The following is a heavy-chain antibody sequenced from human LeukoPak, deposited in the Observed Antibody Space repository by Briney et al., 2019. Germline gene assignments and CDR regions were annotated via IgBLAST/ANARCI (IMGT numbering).Heavy chain of an antibody. Sequence: GGSLRLSCAASGFTFSSYAMHWVRQAPGKGLEWVAVISYDGSNKYYADSVKGRFTISRDNSKNTLYLQMNSLRAEDTAVYYCARDSVILEWSGRGWFDPWGQGTLVTVSS. J-gene: IGHJ5*02. CDR2: ISYDGSNK. CDR1: GFTFSSYA. CDR3: ARDSVILEWSGRGWFDP. D-gene: IGHD3-3*01. V-gene: IGHV3-30*04.